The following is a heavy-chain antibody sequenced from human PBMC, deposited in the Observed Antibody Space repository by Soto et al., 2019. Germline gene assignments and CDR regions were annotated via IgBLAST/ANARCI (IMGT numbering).Heavy chain of an antibody. V-gene: IGHV1-2*02. Sequence: ASVKVSCKPSGYSFGAHYIFWVRQAPGQGLEWMGWMHPSSGGTNFAQEFEGRVTLTRDTSLSTAYMELSGLKSDDTAVYYCAREATTGYLDYWGQGTLVTVSS. D-gene: IGHD4-4*01. CDR3: AREATTGYLDY. CDR1: GYSFGAHY. CDR2: MHPSSGGT. J-gene: IGHJ4*02.